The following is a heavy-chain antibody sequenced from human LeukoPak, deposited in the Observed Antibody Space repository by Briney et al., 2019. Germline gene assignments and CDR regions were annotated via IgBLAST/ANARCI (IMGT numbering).Heavy chain of an antibody. CDR3: AKTRPLDSSSWSHGDY. J-gene: IGHJ4*02. D-gene: IGHD6-13*01. Sequence: PGGPLRLSCAASGFTFSSYAMSWVRQAPGKGLEWVSAISGSGDSTYYGDSVKGRFTISRDNSKNTLYLQMNSLRAEDTVVYYCAKTRPLDSSSWSHGDYWGQGTLVTVSS. V-gene: IGHV3-23*01. CDR2: ISGSGDST. CDR1: GFTFSSYA.